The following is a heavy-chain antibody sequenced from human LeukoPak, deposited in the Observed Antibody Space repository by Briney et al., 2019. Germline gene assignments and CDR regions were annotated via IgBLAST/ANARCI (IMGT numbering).Heavy chain of an antibody. Sequence: PGRSLRLSCAASGFTFSTYAMHWVRQAPGKGLEWVALLSFDATNIHYADSVKGRFIISRVNSKNTLYLEMNSLRPEDTAVYYCARDLPPLDYWGQGTLVTVSS. J-gene: IGHJ4*02. CDR3: ARDLPPLDY. CDR1: GFTFSTYA. CDR2: LSFDATNI. V-gene: IGHV3-30*01.